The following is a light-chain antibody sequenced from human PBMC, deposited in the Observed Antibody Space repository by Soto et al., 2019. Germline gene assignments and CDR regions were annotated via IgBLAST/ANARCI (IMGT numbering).Light chain of an antibody. Sequence: IVLTQSPVTLSLSPGERATLAGRASQSVSSSYLAWYQQKPGQAPRLLIYGASSRATGIPDRFSGSGSGTDFTLTISRLEPEDFAVYYCQQYGSSPKTFGQGTKVDIK. CDR2: GAS. CDR3: QQYGSSPKT. J-gene: IGKJ1*01. V-gene: IGKV3-20*01. CDR1: QSVSSSY.